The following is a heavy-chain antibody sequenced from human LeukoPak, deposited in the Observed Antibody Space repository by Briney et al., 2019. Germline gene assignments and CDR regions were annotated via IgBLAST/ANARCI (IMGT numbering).Heavy chain of an antibody. V-gene: IGHV1-2*02. Sequence: ASVKVSCKASGYTFTGYYMHWVRQAPGQGLEWMGWINPNSGGTDYAQRFQGRVTMTRDTSISTAYMEVTRLRSDDTAVYFCARAGEVAARPQYFHYWGQGTLVTVSS. J-gene: IGHJ4*02. CDR2: INPNSGGT. CDR1: GYTFTGYY. CDR3: ARAGEVAARPQYFHY. D-gene: IGHD6-6*01.